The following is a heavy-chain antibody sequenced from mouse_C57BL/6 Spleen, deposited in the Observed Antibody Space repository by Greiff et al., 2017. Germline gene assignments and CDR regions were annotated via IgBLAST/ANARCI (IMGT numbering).Heavy chain of an antibody. CDR2: IRNKANGYTT. CDR3: ARYEDYYAMDY. J-gene: IGHJ4*01. Sequence: EVMLVESGGGLVQPGGSLSLSCAASGFTFTDYYMSWVRQPPGKALEWLGFIRNKANGYTTEYSVSVKGRFTISRDNSQSILYLQMNALRAEDSASYYCARYEDYYAMDYWGQGTSVTVSS. CDR1: GFTFTDYY. V-gene: IGHV7-3*01.